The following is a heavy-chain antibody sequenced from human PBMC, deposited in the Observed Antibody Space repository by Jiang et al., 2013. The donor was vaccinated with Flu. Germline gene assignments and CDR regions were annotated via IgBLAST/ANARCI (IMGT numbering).Heavy chain of an antibody. D-gene: IGHD3-9*01. Sequence: GLVKPSGTLSLTCAVSGGSISSSNWWSWVRQPPGKGLEWIGEIYHSGSTNYNPSLKSRVTISVDKSKNQFSLKLSSVTAADTAVYYCARASVYDILTKAYYYYGMDVWGQGTTVTVSS. CDR3: ARASVYDILTKAYYYYGMDV. CDR2: IYHSGST. V-gene: IGHV4-4*02. J-gene: IGHJ6*02. CDR1: GGSISSSNW.